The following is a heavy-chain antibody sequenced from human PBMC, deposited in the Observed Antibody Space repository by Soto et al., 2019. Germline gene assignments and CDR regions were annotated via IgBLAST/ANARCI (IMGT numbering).Heavy chain of an antibody. CDR2: FDPEDGET. CDR1: GYTLTELS. D-gene: IGHD2-2*02. V-gene: IGHV1-24*01. CDR3: AKGFEYLEPFDY. J-gene: IGHJ4*02. Sequence: ASVKVSCKVSGYTLTELSMHWVRQAPGKGLEWTGGFDPEDGETIYAQKFQGRVTMTEDTSTDTAYMELSSLRSEDTAVYYCAKGFEYLEPFDYWGQGTLVTVSS.